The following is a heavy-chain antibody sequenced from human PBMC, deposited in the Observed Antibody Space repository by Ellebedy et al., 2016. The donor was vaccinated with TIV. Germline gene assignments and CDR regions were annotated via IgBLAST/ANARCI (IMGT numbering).Heavy chain of an antibody. D-gene: IGHD3-16*01. CDR2: IDSDGTSK. CDR1: GFTFSNHW. J-gene: IGHJ4*02. V-gene: IGHV3-74*01. Sequence: GESLKISCAASGFTFSNHWMYWVRQGPGKGLVWVSRIDSDGTSKIYADSVKGRFTISRDNAKNTLYLQMNSLRVEDTAVYYCTRAQNWAHDYWGQGTLVTVSS. CDR3: TRAQNWAHDY.